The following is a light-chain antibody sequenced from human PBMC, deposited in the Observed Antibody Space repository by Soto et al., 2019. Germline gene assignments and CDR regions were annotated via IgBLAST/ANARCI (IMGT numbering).Light chain of an antibody. CDR3: QQYGSSRT. CDR2: GAS. CDR1: QSISSNY. J-gene: IGKJ1*01. V-gene: IGKV3-20*01. Sequence: EIVLTQSPGTLSLSPGDRATLSCRASQSISSNYLAWYQQKPGQAPRLLIYGASSRATGIPDRFSGSGSGTDFTLTISRLEPEDFAVYYCQQYGSSRTFGQGTKVDIK.